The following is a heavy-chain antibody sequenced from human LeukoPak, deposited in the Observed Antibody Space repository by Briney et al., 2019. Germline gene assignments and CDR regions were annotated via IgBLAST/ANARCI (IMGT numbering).Heavy chain of an antibody. CDR3: AKDLTAYCSAGSCYRDYFDY. CDR2: ISGDGYTS. D-gene: IGHD2-15*01. Sequence: GGSLRLSCTASGFTFNTYAMSWGRQAPGKGLEWVSTISGDGYTSYYADPVKGRFTISRDNSWNTVDLQMNTLRAEDTAIYYCAKDLTAYCSAGSCYRDYFDYWGQGTLVTVSS. CDR1: GFTFNTYA. J-gene: IGHJ4*02. V-gene: IGHV3-23*01.